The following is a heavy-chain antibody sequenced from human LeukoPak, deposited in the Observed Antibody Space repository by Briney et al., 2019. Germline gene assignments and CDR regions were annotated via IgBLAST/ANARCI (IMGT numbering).Heavy chain of an antibody. V-gene: IGHV3-49*04. CDR1: GFTFSTFA. Sequence: GGSLGLSCAASGFTFSTFAMLWVRQAPGKGLEWVGFIRSKAYGGTTEYAASVKGRFTISRDDSKSIAYLQMNSLKTEDTAVYYCTSDDSSGYDDYWGQGTLVTVSS. D-gene: IGHD3-22*01. J-gene: IGHJ4*02. CDR2: IRSKAYGGTT. CDR3: TSDDSSGYDDY.